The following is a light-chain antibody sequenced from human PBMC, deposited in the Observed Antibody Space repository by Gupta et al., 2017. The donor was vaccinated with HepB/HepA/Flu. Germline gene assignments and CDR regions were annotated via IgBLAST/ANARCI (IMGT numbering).Light chain of an antibody. V-gene: IGLV1-40*01. CDR1: SSNIGAGYD. CDR2: GNS. Sequence: QSVLTQPPSVSGAPGQRVTISCTGSSSNIGAGYDVHWYQNLPGTAPKLLIYGNSNRPSGVPDRFSGSKSGTSASLAITGLQAEDEADYYCQSYDSSLSDWVFGGGTKLTVL. CDR3: QSYDSSLSDWV. J-gene: IGLJ2*01.